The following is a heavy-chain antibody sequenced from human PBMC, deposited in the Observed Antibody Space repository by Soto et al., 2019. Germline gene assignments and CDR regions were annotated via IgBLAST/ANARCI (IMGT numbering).Heavy chain of an antibody. CDR3: ATDSFRSGIAVAGNY. V-gene: IGHV3-23*01. CDR2: ISFGGGST. Sequence: GGSLRLSCAASGFTFGSYAMTWVRQAPGKGLEWVSAISFGGGSTYYADSVKGRFTISRDNSKNTLYLQMTSLRAEDTAIYYCATDSFRSGIAVAGNYWGQGTLVTVSS. CDR1: GFTFGSYA. J-gene: IGHJ4*02. D-gene: IGHD6-19*01.